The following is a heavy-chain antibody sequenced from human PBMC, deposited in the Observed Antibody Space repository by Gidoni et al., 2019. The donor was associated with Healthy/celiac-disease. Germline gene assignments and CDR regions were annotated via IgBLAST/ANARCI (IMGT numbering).Heavy chain of an antibody. V-gene: IGHV1-69*01. Sequence: QVQLVQSGAEVKKPGSSVKVSCKASGGTFSSYAISWVRQAPGQGLEWMGGIIPIFGTANYAQKFQGRVTITADESTSTAYMELSSLRSEDTAVYYCARESGQAPQKYGSGLYYYYYYGMDVWGQGTTVTVSS. J-gene: IGHJ6*02. CDR1: GGTFSSYA. CDR2: IIPIFGTA. CDR3: ARESGQAPQKYGSGLYYYYYYGMDV. D-gene: IGHD3-10*01.